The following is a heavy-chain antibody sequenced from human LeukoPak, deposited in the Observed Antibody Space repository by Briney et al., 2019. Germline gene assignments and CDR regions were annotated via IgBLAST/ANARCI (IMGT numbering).Heavy chain of an antibody. V-gene: IGHV4-59*01. CDR2: IYYSGST. Sequence: KTSETLSLTCTVSGGSISSYYWNWIRQPPGKGLEWIGYIYYSGSTNYNPSLKSRVTISVDTSKNQFSLKLSSVTAADTAVYYCARNGGGWSFDYWGQGTLVTVSS. J-gene: IGHJ4*02. D-gene: IGHD6-19*01. CDR3: ARNGGGWSFDY. CDR1: GGSISSYY.